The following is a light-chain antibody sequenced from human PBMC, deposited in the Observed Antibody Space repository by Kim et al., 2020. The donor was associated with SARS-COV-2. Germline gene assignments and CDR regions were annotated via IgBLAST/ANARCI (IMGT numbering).Light chain of an antibody. CDR3: QVWDRSSDHRV. CDR2: YDT. CDR1: NIGSKS. J-gene: IGLJ3*02. Sequence: SYELTQPPSLSVAPGKTASITCGGHNIGSKSVHWYQQRPGQAPVVVIYYDTDRPSGIPERFSGSNSGDTATLTISRVEAGDEADYYCQVWDRSSDHRVFG. V-gene: IGLV3-21*04.